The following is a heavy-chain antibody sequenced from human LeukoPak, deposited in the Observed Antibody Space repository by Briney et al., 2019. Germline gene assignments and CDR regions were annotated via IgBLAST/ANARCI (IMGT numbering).Heavy chain of an antibody. CDR1: GYTFTDYG. Sequence: GASVKVSCKASGYTFTDYGLIWVRQAPGQGFEWMGWISAYNGNTNYAQKLQGRVTMTTDTSTSTAYMELRSLRSDDTAVYFCARVDDSSGQVFPDWGQGTLVTVSS. D-gene: IGHD3-22*01. V-gene: IGHV1-18*01. CDR2: ISAYNGNT. J-gene: IGHJ4*02. CDR3: ARVDDSSGQVFPD.